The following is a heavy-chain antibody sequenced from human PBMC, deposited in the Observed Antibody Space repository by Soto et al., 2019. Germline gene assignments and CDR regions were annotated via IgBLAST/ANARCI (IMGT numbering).Heavy chain of an antibody. CDR1: GFTFSSYA. J-gene: IGHJ6*02. Sequence: PGGSLRLSCSASGFTFSSYAMHWVRQAPGKGLEYVSAISSNGGSTYYADSVKGRFTISRDNSKNTLYLQMSSLRAEDTAVYYCVKAQYYYDSSGYSMDVWGQGTTVTVSS. V-gene: IGHV3-64D*08. CDR2: ISSNGGST. CDR3: VKAQYYYDSSGYSMDV. D-gene: IGHD3-22*01.